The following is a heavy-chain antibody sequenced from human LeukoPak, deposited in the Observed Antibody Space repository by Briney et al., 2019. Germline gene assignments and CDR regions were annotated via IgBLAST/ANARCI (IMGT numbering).Heavy chain of an antibody. Sequence: SQTLSLTCTVSGGSISSGGYYWSWIRQLPGKGLEWIGYIYYSGSTYYNPSLQSRVTISVDTSKNQFSLKLSSVTAADTAVYYCARDVLLWFGELLPGGYFDYWGQGTLVTVSS. V-gene: IGHV4-31*03. CDR3: ARDVLLWFGELLPGGYFDY. J-gene: IGHJ4*02. CDR2: IYYSGST. CDR1: GGSISSGGYY. D-gene: IGHD3-10*01.